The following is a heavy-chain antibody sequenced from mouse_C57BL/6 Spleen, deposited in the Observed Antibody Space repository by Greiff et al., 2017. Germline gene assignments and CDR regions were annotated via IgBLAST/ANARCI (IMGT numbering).Heavy chain of an antibody. CDR3: ARDWYYAMDY. J-gene: IGHJ4*01. V-gene: IGHV1-82*01. D-gene: IGHD4-1*01. CDR2: IYPGDGDT. CDR1: GYAFSSSW. Sequence: VQLQQSGPELVKPGASVKISCKASGYAFSSSWMHWVKQRPGTGLEWIGRIYPGDGDTNYNGKFKGKATLTADKYSSTAYTQLSSLTSEDSAVYFCARDWYYAMDYWGQGTSVTVSS.